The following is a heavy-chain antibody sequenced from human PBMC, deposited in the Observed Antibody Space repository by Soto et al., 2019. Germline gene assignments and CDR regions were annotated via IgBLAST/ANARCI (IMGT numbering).Heavy chain of an antibody. CDR3: ARVNADNDY. V-gene: IGHV1-46*03. CDR2: INPSGGST. CDR1: GYTFTSYY. Sequence: QVQLVQSGAEVKKPGASVKVSCKASGYTFTSYYMHWVRQAPGQGLEWMGIINPSGGSTSYAQKFXDRXTXIRDTSTSTVYMELSSLRSGDTAVYYCARVNADNDYWGQGTLVTVSS. D-gene: IGHD1-20*01. J-gene: IGHJ4*02.